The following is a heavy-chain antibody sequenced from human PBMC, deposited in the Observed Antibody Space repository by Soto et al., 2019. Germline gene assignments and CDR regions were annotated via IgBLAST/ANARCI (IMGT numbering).Heavy chain of an antibody. CDR3: ARGGFCGSGSCYFCDS. CDR1: GFSVSSNY. J-gene: IGHJ4*02. Sequence: EVQLEESGGGLIQPGEYLRLSCVASGFSVSSNYMNWIRQAPGGGLEWGSSLYSGGSSYYADSLQGRFTISRDSSKNTVYLRMNRLRVDDTAVYYCARGGFCGSGSCYFCDSWGQGILVTVSS. V-gene: IGHV3-53*01. D-gene: IGHD2-21*01. CDR2: LYSGGSS.